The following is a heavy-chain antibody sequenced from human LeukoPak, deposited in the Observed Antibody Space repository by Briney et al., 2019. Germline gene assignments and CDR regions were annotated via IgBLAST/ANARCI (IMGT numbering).Heavy chain of an antibody. J-gene: IGHJ4*02. V-gene: IGHV1-69*13. CDR2: IIPIFGTA. Sequence: SVKVSCKASGGTFSSYAISWVRQAPGQGLEWMGGIIPIFGTANYAQKFQGRVTITADESTGTAYMELSSLRSEDTAVYYCARDAPPDYGGNTHPPPFDYWGQGTLVTVSS. D-gene: IGHD4-23*01. CDR1: GGTFSSYA. CDR3: ARDAPPDYGGNTHPPPFDY.